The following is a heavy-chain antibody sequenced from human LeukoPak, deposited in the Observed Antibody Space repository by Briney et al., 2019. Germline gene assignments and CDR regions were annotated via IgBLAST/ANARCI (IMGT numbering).Heavy chain of an antibody. V-gene: IGHV1-2*02. CDR2: INPNSGGT. J-gene: IGHJ4*02. Sequence: ASVKVSCKASGYTFTGYYMHWVRQAPGQGLEWMGWINPNSGGTNYARKFQGRVTMTRDTSISTAYMELSRLRSDDTAVYYCARVLYIVGAKFDYWGQGTLVTVSS. D-gene: IGHD1-26*01. CDR1: GYTFTGYY. CDR3: ARVLYIVGAKFDY.